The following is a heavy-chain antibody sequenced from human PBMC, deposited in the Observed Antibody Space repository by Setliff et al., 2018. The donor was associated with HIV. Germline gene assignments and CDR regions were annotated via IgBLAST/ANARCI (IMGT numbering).Heavy chain of an antibody. V-gene: IGHV4-59*12. CDR1: GGSISSYY. Sequence: SETLSLTCTVSGGSISSYYWSWIRQPPGKGLEWIGYVYYSGSTNYNPSLKSRVTISVDTSKNQFSLKLSSVTAADTAVYYCARGRKRDGYNFYYYYMDVWDKGTTVTVSS. CDR3: ARGRKRDGYNFYYYYMDV. J-gene: IGHJ6*03. CDR2: VYYSGST. D-gene: IGHD5-12*01.